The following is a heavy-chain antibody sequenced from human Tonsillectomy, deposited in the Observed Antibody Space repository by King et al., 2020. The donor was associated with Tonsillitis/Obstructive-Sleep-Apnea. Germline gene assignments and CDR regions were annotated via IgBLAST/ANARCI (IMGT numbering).Heavy chain of an antibody. J-gene: IGHJ3*02. V-gene: IGHV4-59*01. D-gene: IGHD2-8*01. CDR1: GGSISSYY. CDR3: ARDMVLEAGGDALDI. Sequence: QLQESGPGLVKPSETLSLTCTVSGGSISSYYWSWIRQPPGKGLEWIGYLYYSGSTNYNPSLNSRVTISVDTSKNQFSLKLSSVTAAATAVYYCARDMVLEAGGDALDIWGQGTMVTVSS. CDR2: LYYSGST.